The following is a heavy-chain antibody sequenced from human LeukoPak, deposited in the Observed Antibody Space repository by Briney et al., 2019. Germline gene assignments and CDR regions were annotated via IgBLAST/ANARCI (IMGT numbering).Heavy chain of an antibody. CDR1: GFSFSGYS. CDR3: ATFHEP. CDR2: ISPTNTP. V-gene: IGHV3-48*01. J-gene: IGHJ5*02. Sequence: GGSLRLSCAASGFSFSGYSMNWVRQAPGKGLEWLSYISPTNTPSYADSVEGRFTISRDNAKNSVYLQMNSLRAEDTAVYYCATFHEPWGQGTLVTVSS. D-gene: IGHD2/OR15-2a*01.